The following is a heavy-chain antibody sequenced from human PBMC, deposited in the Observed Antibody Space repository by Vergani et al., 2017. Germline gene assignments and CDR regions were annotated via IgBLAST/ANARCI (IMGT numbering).Heavy chain of an antibody. CDR2: IIPIFGTA. J-gene: IGHJ3*02. CDR1: GGPFSSYA. D-gene: IGHD2-15*01. V-gene: IGHV1-69*01. CDR3: ASARMSDAFDI. Sequence: QVQLVQSGAELKKPGSSVKVPCKASGGPFSSYAISWVRQAPGQGLEWMGGIIPIFGTANYAQKFQGRVTITADESSSTAYMELSSLKSEDPAVYYCASARMSDAFDIWRQGTMVTVSS.